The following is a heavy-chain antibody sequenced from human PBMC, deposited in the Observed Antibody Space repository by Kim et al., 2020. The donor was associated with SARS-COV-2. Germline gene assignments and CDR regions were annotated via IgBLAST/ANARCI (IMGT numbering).Heavy chain of an antibody. D-gene: IGHD6-13*01. Sequence: GGSLRLSCAASGFTFSSYGMHWVRQAPGKGLEWVAVIWYDGSNKYYADSVKGRFTISRDNSKNTLYLQMNSLRAEDTAVYYCARTRSQYSSSWYPDYWGQGTLVTVSS. J-gene: IGHJ4*02. V-gene: IGHV3-33*01. CDR1: GFTFSSYG. CDR2: IWYDGSNK. CDR3: ARTRSQYSSSWYPDY.